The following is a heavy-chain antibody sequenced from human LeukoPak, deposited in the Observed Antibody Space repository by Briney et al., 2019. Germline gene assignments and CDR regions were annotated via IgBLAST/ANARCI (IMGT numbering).Heavy chain of an antibody. D-gene: IGHD1-26*01. CDR1: GGSISSGDYY. V-gene: IGHV4-30-4*08. CDR3: ARVGGWRAYGTSGPFDY. Sequence: SQTLSLTCTVSGGSISSGDYYWSWIRQPPGKGLEWIGYIYYSGSTYYNPSLKSRVTISVDTSKNQFSLKLSSVTAADTAVYYCARVGGWRAYGTSGPFDYWGQGTLVTVSS. J-gene: IGHJ4*02. CDR2: IYYSGST.